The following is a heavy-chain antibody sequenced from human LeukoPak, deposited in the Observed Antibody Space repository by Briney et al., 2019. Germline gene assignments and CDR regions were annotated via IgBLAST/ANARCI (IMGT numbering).Heavy chain of an antibody. CDR1: GFTFSDYY. J-gene: IGHJ4*02. Sequence: GGSVSLFCAVSGFTFSDYYMSWLRDAPGKALVGVSYISSGGSTISHAGSVKGRFTISRDNAEDSLYLQMNSLRAEDTAVYYSARRAAAGRCFGYWGQGTLVTVSS. CDR3: ARRAAAGRCFGY. CDR2: ISSGGSTI. V-gene: IGHV3-11*01. D-gene: IGHD6-13*01.